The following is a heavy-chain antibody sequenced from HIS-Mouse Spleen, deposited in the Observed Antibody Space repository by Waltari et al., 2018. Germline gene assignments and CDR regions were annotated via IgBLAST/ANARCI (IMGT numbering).Heavy chain of an antibody. D-gene: IGHD6-13*01. V-gene: IGHV4-39*07. Sequence: QLQLQESGPGLVKPSETLSLTCTVYGGSISSSSYYWGWIRQHPGKGLEWIGSIYYSGSTYYNPSLKSRVTISVDTSKNQFSLKLSSVTAADTAVYYCAREIPYSSSWYDWYFDLWGRGTLVTVSS. CDR3: AREIPYSSSWYDWYFDL. J-gene: IGHJ2*01. CDR2: IYYSGST. CDR1: GGSISSSSYY.